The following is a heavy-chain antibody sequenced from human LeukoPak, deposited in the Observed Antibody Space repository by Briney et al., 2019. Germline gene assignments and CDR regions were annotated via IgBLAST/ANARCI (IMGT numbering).Heavy chain of an antibody. CDR1: GFTFSSYW. V-gene: IGHV3-7*01. CDR3: ARDYYDSSGYYEGDY. J-gene: IGHJ4*02. Sequence: GGSLRLSCAASGFTFSSYWMSWVRQAPGKGLEWVANIKQDGSEKYYVDSVKGRFTISRDNAKNSLYLQMNSLRAEDTAVYYCARDYYDSSGYYEGDYWGQGTLATVSS. CDR2: IKQDGSEK. D-gene: IGHD3-22*01.